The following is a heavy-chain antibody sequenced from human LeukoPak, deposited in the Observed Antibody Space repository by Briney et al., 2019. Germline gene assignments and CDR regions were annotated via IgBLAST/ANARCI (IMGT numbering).Heavy chain of an antibody. Sequence: GGSLRLSCAASGFSVSGTHMSWVRQPPGKGLEWVCAMYTGGTTYYADSVQGRFTIYRDNSKNTLYLQMNSLRAEDTAVYYCAKDEATSGGGLASWGQGTLVSVSS. V-gene: IGHV3-53*01. J-gene: IGHJ4*02. D-gene: IGHD3-16*01. CDR1: GFSVSGTH. CDR2: MYTGGTT. CDR3: AKDEATSGGGLAS.